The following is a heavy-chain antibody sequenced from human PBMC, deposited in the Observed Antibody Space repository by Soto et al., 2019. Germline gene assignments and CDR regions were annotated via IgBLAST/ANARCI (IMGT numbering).Heavy chain of an antibody. D-gene: IGHD3-22*01. J-gene: IGHJ3*01. V-gene: IGHV3-21*01. CDR2: ISGDSNYI. CDR3: ARVVYFDRSAYGL. CDR1: GLTFSRYA. Sequence: LRLSCAASGLTFSRYAMNWVRQAPGKGLEWVSVISGDSNYIYYADSVQGRFTISRDNAKNSVYLQMNSLRAEDTAVYYCARVVYFDRSAYGLWGQGTMVTVSS.